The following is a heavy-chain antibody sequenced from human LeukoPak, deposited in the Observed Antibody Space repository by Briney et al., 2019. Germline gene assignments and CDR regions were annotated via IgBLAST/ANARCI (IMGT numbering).Heavy chain of an antibody. J-gene: IGHJ4*02. CDR1: GYTFTGYY. Sequence: ASVKVSCKTSGYTFTGYYMHWVRQAPGQGLEWMGWINPNSGGTNYAQKFQGRVTMTRDTSISTAYMELSRLKSDDTAVYYCARFPSGGPVDYWGQGTLVTVSS. CDR3: ARFPSGGPVDY. CDR2: INPNSGGT. D-gene: IGHD1-14*01. V-gene: IGHV1-2*02.